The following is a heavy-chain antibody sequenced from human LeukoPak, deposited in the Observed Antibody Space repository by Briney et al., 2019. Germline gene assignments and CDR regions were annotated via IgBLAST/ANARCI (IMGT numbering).Heavy chain of an antibody. D-gene: IGHD2-15*01. CDR1: GGTFSSYA. V-gene: IGHV1-69*13. CDR2: IIPIFGTA. CDR3: ARGHRSGGSFTPALDY. J-gene: IGHJ4*02. Sequence: SVKVSCKASGGTFSSYAISWVRQAPGQGLEWMGGIIPIFGTANYAQKFQGRVTITADESTSTAYMELSSLRSEDTAVYYCARGHRSGGSFTPALDYWGQGTLVTVSS.